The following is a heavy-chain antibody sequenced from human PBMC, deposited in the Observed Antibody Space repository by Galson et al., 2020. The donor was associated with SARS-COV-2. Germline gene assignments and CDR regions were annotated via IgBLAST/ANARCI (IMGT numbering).Heavy chain of an antibody. CDR2: IYYSGST. CDR3: ARQWIWFGDLWYFDD. J-gene: IGHJ4*02. Sequence: ETLSLTCTVSGGSISSSLYYWGWIRQPPGKGLEWIGSIYYSGSTYHNPSLKSRVTTSVDASKNQFSLKLSSVTAADTAVYYCARQWIWFGDLWYFDDWGQGTLVTVSS. V-gene: IGHV4-39*01. D-gene: IGHD3-10*01. CDR1: GGSISSSLYY.